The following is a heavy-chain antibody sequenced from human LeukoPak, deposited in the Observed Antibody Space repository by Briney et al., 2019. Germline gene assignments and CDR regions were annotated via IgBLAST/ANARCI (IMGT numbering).Heavy chain of an antibody. V-gene: IGHV3-48*01. CDR1: GFTFSSYS. CDR2: ITSSSSTI. CDR3: AAGNWFDP. Sequence: GGSLRLSCAASGFTFSSYSMNWVRQSRGKGLEWVSYITSSSSTIYYADSVKGRFTISRDNAKNSLYLQMNSLRAEDTAVYYCAAGNWFDPWGQGTLGTVSS. J-gene: IGHJ5*02.